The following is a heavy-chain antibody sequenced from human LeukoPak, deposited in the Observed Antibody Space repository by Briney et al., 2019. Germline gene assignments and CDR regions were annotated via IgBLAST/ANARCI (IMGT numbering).Heavy chain of an antibody. Sequence: PSETLSLTCTVSGGSVNTNYWSWIRQPAGKGLEWIGRIHISESPKYNPSLKSQVTMSLEPSKSQFSLKLTSVTAADTAVYYCARVEYQSEGEDAFDLWGQGTQVTVSS. CDR3: ARVEYQSEGEDAFDL. CDR2: IHISESP. J-gene: IGHJ5*02. CDR1: GGSVNTNY. D-gene: IGHD2-2*01. V-gene: IGHV4-4*07.